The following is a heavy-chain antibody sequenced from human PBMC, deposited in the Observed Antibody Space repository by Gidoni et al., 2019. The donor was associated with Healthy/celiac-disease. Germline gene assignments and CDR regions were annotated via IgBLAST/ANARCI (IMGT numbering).Heavy chain of an antibody. Sequence: EVQLVESGGGLVQPGRSLILSCAASGFTFDDYAMHWVRQAPGKGLEWVSGISWNSGSIGYADSVKSRFTISRDNAKNSLYLQMNSLRAEDTALYYCAKDQNRYYYDSSGYRFDPWGQGTLVTVSS. CDR2: ISWNSGSI. V-gene: IGHV3-9*01. J-gene: IGHJ5*02. CDR3: AKDQNRYYYDSSGYRFDP. D-gene: IGHD3-22*01. CDR1: GFTFDDYA.